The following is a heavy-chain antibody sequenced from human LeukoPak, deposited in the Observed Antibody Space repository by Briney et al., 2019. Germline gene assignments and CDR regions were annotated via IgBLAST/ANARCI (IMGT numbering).Heavy chain of an antibody. CDR1: GGSVSSNSHF. Sequence: SETLSLTCNVSGGSVSSNSHFWSWTRQPPGKGLEWIGYIHHSGSTNYSPSLKSRVTISVDTSKNQFSLKLSSVTAADTAVYYCARDRGDYSPWGQGTLVTVSS. V-gene: IGHV4-61*01. J-gene: IGHJ5*02. CDR3: ARDRGDYSP. D-gene: IGHD4-17*01. CDR2: IHHSGST.